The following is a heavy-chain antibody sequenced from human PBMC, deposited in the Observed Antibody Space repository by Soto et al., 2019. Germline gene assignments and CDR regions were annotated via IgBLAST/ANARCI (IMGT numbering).Heavy chain of an antibody. CDR2: VSNSGGGST. CDR1: GFTFSSYP. Sequence: EVQLLESGGGLVQPGGSLRLSCAASGFTFSSYPMSWVRQAPGKGLEWVSGVSNSGGGSTYYADSVKGRFAISRDEYKNTLYLQMNSLRAEDTAVYYCAKGTLYDFWGQGTLVTVSS. J-gene: IGHJ4*02. D-gene: IGHD2-2*02. V-gene: IGHV3-23*01. CDR3: AKGTLYDF.